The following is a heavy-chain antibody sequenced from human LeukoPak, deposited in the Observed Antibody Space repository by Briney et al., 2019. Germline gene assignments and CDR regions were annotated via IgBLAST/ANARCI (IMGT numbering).Heavy chain of an antibody. D-gene: IGHD3-9*01. CDR2: IFYSGST. CDR3: ARDRVLRYFALDL. CDR1: GGSINRSSYY. V-gene: IGHV4-39*07. Sequence: PETLSLTCTVSGGSINRSSYYWGWLRQPPGRGLEWIGSIFYSGSTYHNSSLMSRVTISVDTSKNQFSLKLSSVTAADTAVYYCARDRVLRYFALDLWGRGTLVTVSS. J-gene: IGHJ2*01.